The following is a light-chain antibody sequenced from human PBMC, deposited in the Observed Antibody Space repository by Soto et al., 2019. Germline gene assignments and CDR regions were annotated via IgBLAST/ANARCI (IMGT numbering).Light chain of an antibody. Sequence: QSVLTQPASVSGSPGQSITISCTGTSSDVGGYNYVSWYQHHPGKAPKLMIYEVTNRPSGVSDRFSGSKSGDTAFLTISGLQADDEADYYCSSYTSSTTGVFGTGTKLTVL. CDR3: SSYTSSTTGV. J-gene: IGLJ1*01. CDR1: SSDVGGYNY. V-gene: IGLV2-14*01. CDR2: EVT.